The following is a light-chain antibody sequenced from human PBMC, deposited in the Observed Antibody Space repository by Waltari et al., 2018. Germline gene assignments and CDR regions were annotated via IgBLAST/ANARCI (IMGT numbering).Light chain of an antibody. Sequence: TVLTQSPGTLSLSPGDKAILSCRASQSLKVAYVAWYQQRSGPAPRLLIYGALYRAADSRDRFSSSGSGTEFTLTITRLEPEDFAVYYCQQYDTSPETFGQGTKLG. J-gene: IGKJ2*01. V-gene: IGKV3-20*01. CDR3: QQYDTSPET. CDR2: GAL. CDR1: QSLKVAY.